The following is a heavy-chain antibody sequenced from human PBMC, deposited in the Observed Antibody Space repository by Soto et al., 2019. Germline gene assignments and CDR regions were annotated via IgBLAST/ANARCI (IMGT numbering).Heavy chain of an antibody. D-gene: IGHD2-15*01. V-gene: IGHV3-30*18. CDR3: AKDLVVAATRVPGMDV. CDR2: ISYDGSNK. J-gene: IGHJ6*02. CDR1: GFTFSSYG. Sequence: GGSLRLSCAASGFTFSSYGMHWVRQAPGKGLEWVAVISYDGSNKYYADSVKGRFTISRDNSKNTLYLQMNSLRAEDTAVYYCAKDLVVAATRVPGMDVWGQGTTVTVSS.